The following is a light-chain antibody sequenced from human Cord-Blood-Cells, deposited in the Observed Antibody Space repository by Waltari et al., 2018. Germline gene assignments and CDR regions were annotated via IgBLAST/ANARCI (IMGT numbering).Light chain of an antibody. V-gene: IGLV2-23*01. CDR3: CSYAGRWV. CDR2: EGS. Sequence: QSALTPPAPVSGSPGQSITISCPGTSRDVGSYNLVSWYQQHPGKAPKLMIYEGSKRPSGVSNRFSGSKSGNTASLTISGLQAEDEADYYCCSYAGRWVFGGGTKLTVL. J-gene: IGLJ3*02. CDR1: SRDVGSYNL.